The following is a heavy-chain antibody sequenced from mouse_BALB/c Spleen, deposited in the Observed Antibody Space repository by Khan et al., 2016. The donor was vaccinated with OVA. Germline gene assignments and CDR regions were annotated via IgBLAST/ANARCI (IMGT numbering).Heavy chain of an antibody. J-gene: IGHJ2*01. CDR2: ISYSGVT. V-gene: IGHV3-2*02. CDR3: ARGNYYGYYFDY. CDR1: GYSITSGYA. Sequence: EGQGKEEGPGLVKPSQSLSLTCTVTGYSITSGYAWNWIRQFPGNKLEWMGYISYSGVTSYTPSLKSRISITRDTSKNQFFLQLNSVTTEDTATYYCARGNYYGYYFDYWGQGTTLTVSS. D-gene: IGHD1-1*01.